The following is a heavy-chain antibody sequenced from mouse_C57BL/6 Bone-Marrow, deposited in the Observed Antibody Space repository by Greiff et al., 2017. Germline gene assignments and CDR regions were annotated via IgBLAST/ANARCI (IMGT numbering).Heavy chain of an antibody. CDR1: GYTFTSYW. CDR3: ARGPGGYFDY. CDR2: IYPSDSET. J-gene: IGHJ2*01. Sequence: QVQLQQPGAELVRPGSSVKLSCKASGYTFTSYWMDWVKQRPGQGLEWIGNIYPSDSETHYNQKFKDKATLPVDKSSSTAYMQLSSLTSEDSAVYYCARGPGGYFDYWGQGTTLTVSS. V-gene: IGHV1-61*01.